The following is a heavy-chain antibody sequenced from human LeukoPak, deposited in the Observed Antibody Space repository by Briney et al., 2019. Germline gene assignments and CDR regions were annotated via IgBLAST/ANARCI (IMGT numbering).Heavy chain of an antibody. CDR2: IYYSGST. Sequence: SETLSLTCTVSGGSISSSSYYWGWIRQPPGKGLEWIGSIYYSGSTYYNPPLKSRVTISVDTSKNQFSLKLSSVTAADTAVYYCARHDCSGGSCYSDYWGQGTLVTVSS. CDR1: GGSISSSSYY. V-gene: IGHV4-39*01. J-gene: IGHJ4*02. D-gene: IGHD2-15*01. CDR3: ARHDCSGGSCYSDY.